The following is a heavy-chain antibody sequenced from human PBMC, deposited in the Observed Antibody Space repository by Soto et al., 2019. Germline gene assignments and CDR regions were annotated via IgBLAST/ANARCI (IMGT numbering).Heavy chain of an antibody. V-gene: IGHV1-24*01. J-gene: IGHJ3*02. D-gene: IGHD1-26*01. CDR3: ASQGRGSYWGAFDI. CDR1: GYTLTELS. Sequence: ASVKVSCKVSGYTLTELSMHWVRQAPGKGLEWMGGFDPEDGETIYAQKFQGRVTMTEDTSTDTAYMELSSLRSEETAVYYCASQGRGSYWGAFDIWGQGTMVTVSS. CDR2: FDPEDGET.